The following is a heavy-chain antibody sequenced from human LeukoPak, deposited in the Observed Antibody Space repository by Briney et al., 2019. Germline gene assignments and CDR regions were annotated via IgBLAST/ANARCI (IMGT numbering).Heavy chain of an antibody. CDR1: GGSISSGSYY. CDR3: ARCSVAGLDY. J-gene: IGHJ4*02. D-gene: IGHD6-19*01. Sequence: SETLSLTCTVSGGSISSGSYYWSWIRQPAGKGLAWIGRIYTSGSTNYNPSLKSRVTISVDTSKNQFSLKLSSVTVADPAVYYCARCSVAGLDYWGQGTLVTVSS. CDR2: IYTSGST. V-gene: IGHV4-61*02.